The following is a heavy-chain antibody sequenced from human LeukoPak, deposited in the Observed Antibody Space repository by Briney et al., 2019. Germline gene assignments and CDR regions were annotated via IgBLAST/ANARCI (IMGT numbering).Heavy chain of an antibody. D-gene: IGHD3-9*01. V-gene: IGHV1-69*13. CDR3: ASPGGDYDILTGKGDAFDI. J-gene: IGHJ3*02. CDR1: GGTFSSYA. Sequence: GASVKVSCKASGGTFSSYAISWVRQAPGQGLEWMGGIIPIFGTANYAQKFQGRVTITADESTSTAYMELSSLRSEDTAVYYCASPGGDYDILTGKGDAFDIWGQGTMVTVSS. CDR2: IIPIFGTA.